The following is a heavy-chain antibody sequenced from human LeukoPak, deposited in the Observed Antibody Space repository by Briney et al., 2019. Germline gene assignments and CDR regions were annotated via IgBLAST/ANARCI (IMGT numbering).Heavy chain of an antibody. CDR1: GGSISSNNW. Sequence: PSETLSLTCAVSGGSISSNNWWIWVRQSPEKGLEWIGEIYHDGSTNYNPSLKSRVTISMDKSKNQLSLKLNFVTAADTAVYYCARLMYSSSSGAFDIWGQGTMVTVSS. D-gene: IGHD6-13*01. CDR2: IYHDGST. J-gene: IGHJ3*02. CDR3: ARLMYSSSSGAFDI. V-gene: IGHV4-4*02.